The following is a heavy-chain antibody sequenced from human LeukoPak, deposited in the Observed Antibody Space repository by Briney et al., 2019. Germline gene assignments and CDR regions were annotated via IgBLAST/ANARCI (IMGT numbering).Heavy chain of an antibody. Sequence: GGSLRLSCAASGFTFSDYWMHWVRQAPGKGLEWISRIRTDGSIAAYADSVKGRFTISRDNAKNILYLQMSSLRGEDTAVYFCARDRSPGWFDPWGQGTLVTVSS. J-gene: IGHJ5*02. CDR2: IRTDGSIA. V-gene: IGHV3-74*01. D-gene: IGHD6-13*01. CDR3: ARDRSPGWFDP. CDR1: GFTFSDYW.